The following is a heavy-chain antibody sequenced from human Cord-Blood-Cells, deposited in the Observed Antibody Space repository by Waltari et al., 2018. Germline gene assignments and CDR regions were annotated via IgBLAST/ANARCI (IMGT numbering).Heavy chain of an antibody. CDR1: GGSFSGYY. D-gene: IGHD2-2*01. Sequence: QVQLQQWGAGLLKPSETLSLTCAVYGGSFSGYYWSWIRQPPGKELEWIGEINHSGSTNYNPSLKSRVTISVDTSKNQFSLKLSSVTAADTAVYYCARRGCSSTSCYVHYYYGMDVWGQGTTVTVSS. V-gene: IGHV4-34*01. J-gene: IGHJ6*02. CDR2: INHSGST. CDR3: ARRGCSSTSCYVHYYYGMDV.